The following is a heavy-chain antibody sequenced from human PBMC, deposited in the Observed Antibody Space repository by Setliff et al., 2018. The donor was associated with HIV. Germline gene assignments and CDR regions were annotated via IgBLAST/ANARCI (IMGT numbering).Heavy chain of an antibody. V-gene: IGHV1-2*02. J-gene: IGHJ6*03. CDR3: ARDYRTTDILSSGYMDV. CDR2: FNPDTYGS. CDR1: GYTFTGYY. Sequence: ASVKVSCKASGYTFTGYYMHWVRQAPGQGLEWMGWFNPDTYGSNYAQKFQGRVTMTRDTSVNTAFMELSNLRSDDTAVYYCARDYRTTDILSSGYMDVWGKGTTVTVSS. D-gene: IGHD3-9*01.